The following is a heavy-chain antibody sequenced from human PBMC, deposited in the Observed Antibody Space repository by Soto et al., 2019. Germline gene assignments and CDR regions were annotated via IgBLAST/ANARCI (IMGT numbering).Heavy chain of an antibody. V-gene: IGHV3-30*18. CDR3: AKELRGPRDYDFWSGYPPYFYYGMDV. Sequence: GGSLRLSCAASGFTFSSYGMHWVRQAPGKGLEWVAVISYDGSNKYYADSVKGRFTISRDNSKNTLYLQMNSLRAEDTAVYYCAKELRGPRDYDFWSGYPPYFYYGMDVWGQGTTVTVSS. CDR2: ISYDGSNK. CDR1: GFTFSSYG. D-gene: IGHD3-3*01. J-gene: IGHJ6*02.